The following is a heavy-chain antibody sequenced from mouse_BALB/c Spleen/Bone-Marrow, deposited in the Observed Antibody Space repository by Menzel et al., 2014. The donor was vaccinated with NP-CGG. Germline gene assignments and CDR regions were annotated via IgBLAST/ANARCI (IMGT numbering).Heavy chain of an antibody. D-gene: IGHD4-1*01. CDR2: INPGSGGT. V-gene: IGHV1-54*01. J-gene: IGHJ2*01. Sequence: QVHVKQSGAEQVRPGTSVKVSCKASGYAFTNYLIERVKQRPGQGLEWIGVINPGSGGTNYNEKFKGKATLTADKSSSTAYMQLSSLTSDDSAVYFCARRELGEFDYWGQGTTLTVSS. CDR3: ARRELGEFDY. CDR1: GYAFTNYL.